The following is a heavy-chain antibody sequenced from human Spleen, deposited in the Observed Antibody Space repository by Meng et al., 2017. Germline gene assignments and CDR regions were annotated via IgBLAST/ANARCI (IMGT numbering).Heavy chain of an antibody. V-gene: IGHV4-61*01. CDR2: IYYSGST. J-gene: IGHJ4*02. CDR3: ARGPTTMAHDFDY. D-gene: IGHD4-11*01. CDR1: GGAVSSGSYY. Sequence: QVHLQESGPGLLRPSETLSLTCTVSGGAVSSGSYYWSWIRPPPGKGLEWIGYIYYSGSTNYNPSLKSRVTISVDTSKNQFSLKLSSVTAADTAVYYCARGPTTMAHDFDYWGQGTLVTVSS.